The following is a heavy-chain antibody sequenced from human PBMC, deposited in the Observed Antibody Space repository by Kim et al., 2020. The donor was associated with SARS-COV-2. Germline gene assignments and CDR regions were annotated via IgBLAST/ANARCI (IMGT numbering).Heavy chain of an antibody. CDR2: IYYSGST. D-gene: IGHD5-18*01. CDR3: ASKAGYSYGYGY. V-gene: IGHV4-59*01. Sequence: SETLSLTCTVSGGSISSYYWSWIRQPPGKGLEWIGYIYYSGSTNYNPSLKSRVTISVDTSKNQFSLKLSSVTAADTAVYYCASKAGYSYGYGYWGQGTLVTVSS. CDR1: GGSISSYY. J-gene: IGHJ4*02.